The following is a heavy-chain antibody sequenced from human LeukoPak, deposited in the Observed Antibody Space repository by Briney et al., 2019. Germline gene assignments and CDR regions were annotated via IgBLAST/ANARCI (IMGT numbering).Heavy chain of an antibody. V-gene: IGHV1-46*01. J-gene: IGHJ3*02. CDR1: GYTFTSYY. D-gene: IGHD6-13*01. Sequence: ASVKVSCKASGYTFTSYYMHWVRQAPGQGLEWMGIINPSGGSTSYAQKFQGRVTMTRDTSISTAYMELSRLRSDDTAVYYCARVAIAAAEDAFDIWGQGTMVTVSS. CDR2: INPSGGST. CDR3: ARVAIAAAEDAFDI.